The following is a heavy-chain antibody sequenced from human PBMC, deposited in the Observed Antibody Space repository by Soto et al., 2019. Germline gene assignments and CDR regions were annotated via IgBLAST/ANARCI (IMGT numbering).Heavy chain of an antibody. CDR1: GGSISSSSYY. J-gene: IGHJ4*02. Sequence: SETLSLTCTVSGGSISSSSYYWGWIRQPPGKGLEWIGSIYYSGSTYYNPSLKSRVTISVDTSKNQFSLELSSVTAADTAVYYCARIIHYPAIYFDYWGQGTLVTVSS. D-gene: IGHD1-26*01. CDR2: IYYSGST. V-gene: IGHV4-39*01. CDR3: ARIIHYPAIYFDY.